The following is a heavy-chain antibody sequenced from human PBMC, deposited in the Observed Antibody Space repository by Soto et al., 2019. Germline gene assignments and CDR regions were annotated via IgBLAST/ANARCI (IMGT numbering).Heavy chain of an antibody. V-gene: IGHV4-34*01. J-gene: IGHJ4*02. CDR3: ASEQWLVRGYFDY. CDR2: INHSGST. CDR1: GGSFIGYY. D-gene: IGHD6-19*01. Sequence: PSETLSLTCAVYGGSFIGYYWSWIRQPPGKGLEWIGEINHSGSTNYNPSLKSRVTISVDTSKNQFSLKLSSVTAADTAVYYCASEQWLVRGYFDYWGQGTLVTVSS.